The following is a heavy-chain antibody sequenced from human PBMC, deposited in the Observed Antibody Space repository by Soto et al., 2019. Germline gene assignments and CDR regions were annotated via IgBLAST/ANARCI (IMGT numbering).Heavy chain of an antibody. Sequence: GASVKVSCKASGYIFTGYGISWVRQAPGQGLEWIGWISPYNGHTEYAQSLQGRLTVTAEKSTTTANMELSSLKSDDTAVYYCARDHGWQQLANWFEPWGQGTMVTVSS. CDR2: ISPYNGHT. D-gene: IGHD6-13*01. V-gene: IGHV1-18*04. J-gene: IGHJ5*02. CDR1: GYIFTGYG. CDR3: ARDHGWQQLANWFEP.